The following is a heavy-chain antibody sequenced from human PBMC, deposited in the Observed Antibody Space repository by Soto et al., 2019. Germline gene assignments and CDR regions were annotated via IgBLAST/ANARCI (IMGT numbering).Heavy chain of an antibody. Sequence: GGSLRLSCAASGFTFSSYWMSWVRQAPGKGLEWVANINRDGTGKYYADSVKGRFTISRDNSKNTLYLQMNSLRAEDTAVYYCAKIGIPDYYDISGYAYWGQGTLVTVSS. CDR2: INRDGTGK. V-gene: IGHV3-7*01. J-gene: IGHJ4*02. CDR1: GFTFSSYW. CDR3: AKIGIPDYYDISGYAY. D-gene: IGHD3-22*01.